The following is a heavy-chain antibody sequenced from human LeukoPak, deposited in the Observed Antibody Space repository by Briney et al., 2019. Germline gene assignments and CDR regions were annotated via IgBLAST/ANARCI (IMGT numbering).Heavy chain of an antibody. CDR2: IYSGGST. CDR3: ARNIGGVGY. V-gene: IGHV3-53*01. D-gene: IGHD2-21*01. Sequence: GGSLRLSCVVSGFTVSSNYMSWVRQAPGKGLEWVSVIYSGGSTYYADSVKGRFTISRDNSDNTLYLQKNSLRAEDTAVYYCARNIGGVGYWGQGTLVTVSS. J-gene: IGHJ4*02. CDR1: GFTVSSNY.